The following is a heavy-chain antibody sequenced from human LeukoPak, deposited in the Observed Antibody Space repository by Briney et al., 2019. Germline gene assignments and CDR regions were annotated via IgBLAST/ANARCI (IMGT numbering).Heavy chain of an antibody. J-gene: IGHJ4*02. V-gene: IGHV3-66*01. Sequence: PGGSLRLSCAASGFTVSSNYMSWVRQAPGKGLEWVSVIYSGGSTYYADSVKGRFTISRDNSKNTLYLQMNSLRAEDTAVYYCARNHYDSSGYYSSGPEPFHYWGQGTLVTVSS. CDR3: ARNHYDSSGYYSSGPEPFHY. CDR2: IYSGGST. CDR1: GFTVSSNY. D-gene: IGHD3-22*01.